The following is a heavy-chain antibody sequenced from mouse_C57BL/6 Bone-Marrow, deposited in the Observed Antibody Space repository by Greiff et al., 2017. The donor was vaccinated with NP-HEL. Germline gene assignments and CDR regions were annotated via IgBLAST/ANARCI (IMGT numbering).Heavy chain of an antibody. D-gene: IGHD1-1*01. CDR2: IDPENGDT. Sequence: VQLQQSGAELVRPGASVKLSCTASGFNITDDYMHWVKQRPEQGLEWIGWIDPENGDTEYASKFQGKATITADTSSNTAYLQLSSLTSEDTAVFLLTKGDYGSSGDYWGQGTTLTVSS. J-gene: IGHJ2*01. V-gene: IGHV14-4*01. CDR1: GFNITDDY. CDR3: TKGDYGSSGDY.